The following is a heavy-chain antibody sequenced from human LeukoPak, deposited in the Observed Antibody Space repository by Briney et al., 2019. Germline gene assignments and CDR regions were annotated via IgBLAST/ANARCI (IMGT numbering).Heavy chain of an antibody. V-gene: IGHV3-7*01. Sequence: GGSLRLSCAASGFTFSSYWMSWVRQAPGKGLEWVANIKQDGSEKYYVDSVKGRFTISRDNAKNSLYLQMNSLRAEDTAVYYCARDFRGVAAAEPYNWFDHWGQGTLVTVSS. CDR2: IKQDGSEK. J-gene: IGHJ5*02. CDR3: ARDFRGVAAAEPYNWFDH. D-gene: IGHD6-13*01. CDR1: GFTFSSYW.